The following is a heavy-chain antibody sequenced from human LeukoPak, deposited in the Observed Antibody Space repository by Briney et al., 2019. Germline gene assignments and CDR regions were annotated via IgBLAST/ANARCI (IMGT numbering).Heavy chain of an antibody. Sequence: ASVKVSCKASGYTFTSYGISWVRQAPGQGLEWMAWISGYNGNTNYAQKLQGRVTMTRNTSISTAYMELSSLRSEDTAVYYCARQDVVRGVRPFYWFDPWGQGTLVTVSS. D-gene: IGHD3-10*01. CDR2: ISGYNGNT. CDR1: GYTFTSYG. J-gene: IGHJ5*02. V-gene: IGHV1-18*01. CDR3: ARQDVVRGVRPFYWFDP.